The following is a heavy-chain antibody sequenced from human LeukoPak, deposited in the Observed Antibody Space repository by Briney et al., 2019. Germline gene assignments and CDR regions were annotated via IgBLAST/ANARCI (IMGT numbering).Heavy chain of an antibody. D-gene: IGHD3-22*01. J-gene: IGHJ1*01. CDR3: ARDSSGSTGYFHH. Sequence: GGSLRLSCAASGFTFSRFGMHWVRQAPGKGLEWVAVVWYDGSNKYYADSVKGRFTISKDNSMNTLYLQMNSLRAEDTAMYYCARDSSGSTGYFHHWGQGTLVTVPS. CDR2: VWYDGSNK. V-gene: IGHV3-33*01. CDR1: GFTFSRFG.